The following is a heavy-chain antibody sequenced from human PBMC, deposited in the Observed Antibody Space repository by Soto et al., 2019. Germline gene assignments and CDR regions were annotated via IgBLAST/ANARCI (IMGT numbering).Heavy chain of an antibody. CDR1: GFTFSSYG. D-gene: IGHD6-19*01. J-gene: IGHJ1*01. Sequence: GGSLRLSCAASGFTFSSYGMHWVRQAPGKGLEWVAVIWYDGSNKYYADSVKGRFTISRDNSKNTLYLQMNSLRAEDTAAYYCARVYGSGWYGSSLLGAVDFQHWGQGTLVTVSS. CDR2: IWYDGSNK. CDR3: ARVYGSGWYGSSLLGAVDFQH. V-gene: IGHV3-33*01.